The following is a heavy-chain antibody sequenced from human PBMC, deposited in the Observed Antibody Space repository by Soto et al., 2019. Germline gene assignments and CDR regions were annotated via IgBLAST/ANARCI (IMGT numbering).Heavy chain of an antibody. J-gene: IGHJ4*02. CDR1: GGSISSDDYY. CDR3: ARDRGFLSGSSGNFDY. D-gene: IGHD3-22*01. CDR2: IFYSGST. V-gene: IGHV4-30-4*01. Sequence: SETLSLTCTVAGGSISSDDYYWSWIRKTPGKGLEWIGYIFYSGSTYYNPSLKSRVSFSVDTSNNQFSLKLRSVTAADTAVYYCARDRGFLSGSSGNFDYWGQGALVTVSS.